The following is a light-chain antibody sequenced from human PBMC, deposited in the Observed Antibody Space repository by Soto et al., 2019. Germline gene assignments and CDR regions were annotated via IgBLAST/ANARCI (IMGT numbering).Light chain of an antibody. J-gene: IGKJ5*01. CDR1: QSISSW. CDR3: QKYNSYLIT. Sequence: IQMTQSPSTLSAYVGDRVTITCRGSQSISSWLAWYQQKTGKAPKILIYKASSLESGVPSRFSGSGSGTEFTLTISSLQPDDFATYYCQKYNSYLITCGQGTRLEIK. V-gene: IGKV1-5*03. CDR2: KAS.